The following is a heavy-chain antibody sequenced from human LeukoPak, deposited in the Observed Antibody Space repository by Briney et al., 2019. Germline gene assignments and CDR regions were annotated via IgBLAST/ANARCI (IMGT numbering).Heavy chain of an antibody. CDR1: GFTFDDYA. V-gene: IGHV3-43*02. J-gene: IGHJ6*02. Sequence: TGGSLRLSCAASGFTFDDYAMHWVRQAPGKGLEWVSLISGDGGSTYYADSVKGRFTISRDNAKNTLYLQMNSLRAEDTAVYSCARDLNHGMDVWGQGTTVTVSS. CDR2: ISGDGGST. CDR3: ARDLNHGMDV.